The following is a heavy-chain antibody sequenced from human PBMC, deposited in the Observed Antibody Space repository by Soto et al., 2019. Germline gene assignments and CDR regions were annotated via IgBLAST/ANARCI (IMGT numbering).Heavy chain of an antibody. D-gene: IGHD6-13*01. CDR2: IIPIFGTA. CDR1: GGTFSSYA. J-gene: IGHJ4*02. CDR3: ARGIAAADHFDY. V-gene: IGHV1-69*01. Sequence: QVQLVQSGAEEKKPGSSVKVSCKASGGTFSSYAISWVRQAPGQGLEWMGGIIPIFGTANYAQKFQGRVTINADESTRTAYMELSSLRSEDTSVYFCARGIAAADHFDYWGQGTLVTVSS.